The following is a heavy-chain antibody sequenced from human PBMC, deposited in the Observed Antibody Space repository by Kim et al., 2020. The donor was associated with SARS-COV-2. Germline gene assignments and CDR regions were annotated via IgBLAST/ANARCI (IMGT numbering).Heavy chain of an antibody. D-gene: IGHD5-18*01. J-gene: IGHJ5*02. CDR2: ISSSGSTI. V-gene: IGHV3-48*03. CDR1: GFTFSSYE. CDR3: ARGRTYSYGSFVLPNWFDP. Sequence: GGSLRLSCAASGFTFSSYEMNWVRLAPGKGLEWVSYISSSGSTIYYADSVKGRFTISRDNAKNSLYLQMNSLRAEDTAVYYCARGRTYSYGSFVLPNWFDPWGQGTLVTVSS.